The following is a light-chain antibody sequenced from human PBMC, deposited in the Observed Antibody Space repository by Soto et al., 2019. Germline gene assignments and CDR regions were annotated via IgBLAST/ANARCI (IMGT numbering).Light chain of an antibody. CDR1: QSVDSSY. V-gene: IGKV3-20*01. Sequence: EIVLTQSPGTLSLSPGERATLFCRASQSVDSSYLAWYQQKPGQAPRLLIYAASSRAAGVPDRFGGSGSGTDFTLTISRLEPEDFAVYYCQQYGASFITFGQGTRLEIK. CDR2: AAS. J-gene: IGKJ5*01. CDR3: QQYGASFIT.